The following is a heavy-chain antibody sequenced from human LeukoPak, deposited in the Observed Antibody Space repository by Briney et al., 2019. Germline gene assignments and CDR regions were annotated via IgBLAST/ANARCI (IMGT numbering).Heavy chain of an antibody. V-gene: IGHV4-4*02. CDR1: GGSISSSNW. J-gene: IGHJ4*02. D-gene: IGHD2-15*01. CDR3: VRDSNFCSGGSCYSGNFDY. Sequence: PSETLSLTCAVSGGSISSSNWWSWVRQPPGKGLEWIGEIYHSGSTNYNPSLKSRVTISVDTSKNQFSLKLNSVTAADTAVYYCVRDSNFCSGGSCYSGNFDYWGQGTLVTVSS. CDR2: IYHSGST.